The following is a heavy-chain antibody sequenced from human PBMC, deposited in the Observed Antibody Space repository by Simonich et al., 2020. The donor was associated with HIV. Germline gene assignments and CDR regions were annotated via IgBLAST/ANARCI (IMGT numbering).Heavy chain of an antibody. CDR1: GFTFDDYA. D-gene: IGHD6-6*01. Sequence: EVQLVESGGGLVQPGRSLRLSCAASGFTFDDYAMHWVRQAPGKGLEWGAGISWNSGIIGYADSVKGRFTIARDNAKNSLYLQMNSLRAEDMALYYCAKDRYSSSSGSFDYWGQGTLVTVSS. J-gene: IGHJ4*02. V-gene: IGHV3-9*03. CDR3: AKDRYSSSSGSFDY. CDR2: ISWNSGII.